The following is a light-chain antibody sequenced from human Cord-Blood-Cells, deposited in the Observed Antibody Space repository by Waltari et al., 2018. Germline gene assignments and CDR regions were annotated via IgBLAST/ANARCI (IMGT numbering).Light chain of an antibody. CDR2: QDR. J-gene: IGLJ2*01. Sequence: SYELDQPPSESASPGQTASITCSGDQLGGNYPCWYQQKPGQSPVLVIYQDRKRPSGIPERFSGSNSGNTATLTISGTQAMDEADYYCQAWDSSTAVVFGGGTKLTVL. V-gene: IGLV3-1*01. CDR1: QLGGNY. CDR3: QAWDSSTAVV.